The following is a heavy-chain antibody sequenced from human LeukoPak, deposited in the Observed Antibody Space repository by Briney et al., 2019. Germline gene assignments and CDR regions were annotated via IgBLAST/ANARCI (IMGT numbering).Heavy chain of an antibody. Sequence: ASVKVSCKASGYTFTGYYMHWVRQAPGQGLEWMGWINPNSGGTDYARKFQGRVTMTRDTSISTAYMELSRLRSADTAVYYCARDLGLAAAGLGPDDWGQGTLVTVSS. D-gene: IGHD6-13*01. CDR1: GYTFTGYY. J-gene: IGHJ4*02. V-gene: IGHV1-2*02. CDR2: INPNSGGT. CDR3: ARDLGLAAAGLGPDD.